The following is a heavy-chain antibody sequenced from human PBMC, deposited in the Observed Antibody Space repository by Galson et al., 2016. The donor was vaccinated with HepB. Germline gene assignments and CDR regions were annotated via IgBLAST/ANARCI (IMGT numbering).Heavy chain of an antibody. Sequence: SLRLSCAASGFTFGDFGLSWFRQVPGKELEWLGFIRSQSSGGTEDYAASLEGRFTISRDDSNRIAYLQMTSLKTEDTAIYFCARVRKQLGYRFDPWGQGTLVTVSS. D-gene: IGHD5-12*01. J-gene: IGHJ5*02. CDR1: GFTFGDFG. V-gene: IGHV3-49*03. CDR3: ARVRKQLGYRFDP. CDR2: IRSQSSGGTE.